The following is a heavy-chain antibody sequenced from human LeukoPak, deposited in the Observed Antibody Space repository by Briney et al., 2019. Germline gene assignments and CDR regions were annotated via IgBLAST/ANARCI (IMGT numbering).Heavy chain of an antibody. CDR3: ARGGASAAARRFDP. V-gene: IGHV1-8*01. CDR1: GYTLSSYD. CDR2: MNPKSHNT. Sequence: ASVKVSCKASGYTLSSYDVNRVRQATGQGLEWMGWMNPKSHNTGYAQKFQGRITITSNSSTSTVFMELGSLTSDDTAVYYCARGGASAAARRFDPWGQGTLVTVSS. D-gene: IGHD6-13*01. J-gene: IGHJ5*02.